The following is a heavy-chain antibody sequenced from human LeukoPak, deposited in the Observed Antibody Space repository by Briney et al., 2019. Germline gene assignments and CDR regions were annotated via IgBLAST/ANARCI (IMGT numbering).Heavy chain of an antibody. CDR3: ARGPLGWFGGLLGFDY. CDR2: INPSGGST. V-gene: IGHV1-46*01. CDR1: GYTFTSYY. Sequence: ASVKVSCKASGYTFTSYYMHWVRQAPGQGLEWMGIINPSGGSTSYAQKFQGRVTMTRDTSTSTVYMELSSLRSEDTAVYYCARGPLGWFGGLLGFDYWGQGTLVTVSS. D-gene: IGHD3-10*01. J-gene: IGHJ4*02.